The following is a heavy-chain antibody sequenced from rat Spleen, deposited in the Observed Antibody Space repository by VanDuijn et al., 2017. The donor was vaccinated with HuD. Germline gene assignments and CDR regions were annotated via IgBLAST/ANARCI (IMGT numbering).Heavy chain of an antibody. CDR3: ATVDEIVMP. J-gene: IGHJ2*01. Sequence: EVQLVESDGGLVQPGRSLKLSCAASGFTFSNYGMHWIRQAPTKGLEWVASISPSGGSTYYRDSVKGRFTISRDNAKSTLYLQMDSLRSEDTATYYCATVDEIVMPWGQGVMVTVSS. V-gene: IGHV5-19*01. CDR2: ISPSGGST. D-gene: IGHD1-12*01. CDR1: GFTFSNYG.